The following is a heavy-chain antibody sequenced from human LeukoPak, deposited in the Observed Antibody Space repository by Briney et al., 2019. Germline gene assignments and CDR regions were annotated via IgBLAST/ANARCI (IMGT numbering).Heavy chain of an antibody. V-gene: IGHV1-46*01. D-gene: IGHD2-8*01. CDR2: VNPSGGGT. CDR3: ARGEGVYYYMDV. CDR1: GYTFSNYY. J-gene: IGHJ6*03. Sequence: ASVKASCKASGYTFSNYYMHWVRQAPGQGLEWMGLVNPSGGGTTYAPKFQDRVTLTRDTSTSTVYMELSNLTSEDSAVFYCARGEGVYYYMDVWGKGTTVTVSS.